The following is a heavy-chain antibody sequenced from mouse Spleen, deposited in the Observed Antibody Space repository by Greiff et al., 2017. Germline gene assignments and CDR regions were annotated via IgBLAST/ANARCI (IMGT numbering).Heavy chain of an antibody. CDR1: GFTFSDYY. J-gene: IGHJ3*01. CDR3: AREDGNGFAY. V-gene: IGHV5-16*01. CDR2: INYDGSST. D-gene: IGHD2-1*01. Sequence: EVQLVESEGGLVQPGSSMKLSCTASGFTFSDYYMAWVRQVPEKGLEWVANINYDGSSTYYLDSLKSRFIISRDNAKNILYLQMSSLKSEDTATYYCAREDGNGFAYWGQGTLVTVSA.